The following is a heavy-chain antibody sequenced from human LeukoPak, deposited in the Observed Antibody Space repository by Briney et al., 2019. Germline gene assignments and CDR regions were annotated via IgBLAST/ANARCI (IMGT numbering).Heavy chain of an antibody. CDR2: ISSCSSYI. CDR1: GFTFSSYS. V-gene: IGHV3-21*01. J-gene: IGHJ4*02. D-gene: IGHD3-16*01. CDR3: ARTHGYAPVMDDY. Sequence: GGSLRLSCAASGFTFSSYSMNWVRQAPGKGLEWVSSISSCSSYIYYADPVKGRFTISRDNAKNSLYLQMNSLRAEDTAVYYCARTHGYAPVMDDYWGQGTLVTVSS.